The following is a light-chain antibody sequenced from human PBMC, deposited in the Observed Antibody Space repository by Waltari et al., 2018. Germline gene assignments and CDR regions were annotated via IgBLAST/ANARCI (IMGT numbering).Light chain of an antibody. V-gene: IGKV2D-29*01. CDR1: PSLLHTDGMRY. J-gene: IGKJ4*01. Sequence: DIVMTQTPVSLSVTPGQPASITCRSSPSLLHTDGMRYLYLYLQKPGQPPQLLIHEVSKRFSGVPDRFSGSGSGTDFTLKISRVEAVAVGVYYCMPSIQMPLTFGGGTKVEIK. CDR2: EVS. CDR3: MPSIQMPLT.